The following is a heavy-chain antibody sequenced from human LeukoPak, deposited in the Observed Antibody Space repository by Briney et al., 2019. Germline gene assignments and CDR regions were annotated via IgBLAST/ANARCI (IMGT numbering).Heavy chain of an antibody. Sequence: SEALSLTCTVSGGSISSSSYYWGWVRQPPGKGLEWIGSIYYSGSTYYNPSLKSRVTISVDTSKNQFSLKLSSVTAADTAVYYCAISLELFMNWFDPWGQGTLVTVSS. CDR2: IYYSGST. J-gene: IGHJ5*02. D-gene: IGHD3-3*01. CDR1: GGSISSSSYY. CDR3: AISLELFMNWFDP. V-gene: IGHV4-39*01.